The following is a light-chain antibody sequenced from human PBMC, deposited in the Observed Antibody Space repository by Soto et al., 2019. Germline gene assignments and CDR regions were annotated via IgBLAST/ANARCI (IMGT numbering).Light chain of an antibody. J-gene: IGKJ2*01. CDR1: QSVSSSY. V-gene: IGKV3-20*01. CDR3: QQYGSSPPYT. CDR2: GAS. Sequence: IVLTQSPGTPSLSPGERATLSCRASQSVSSSYLARYQQKPGQPPRLLIYGASSRATGIPDRFSGSGSGTDFTLTISRLEPEDFAVYYCQQYGSSPPYTFGQGTKLEIK.